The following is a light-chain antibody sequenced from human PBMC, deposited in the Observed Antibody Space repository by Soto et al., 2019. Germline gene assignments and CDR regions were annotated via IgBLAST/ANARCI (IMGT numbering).Light chain of an antibody. V-gene: IGLV2-14*01. J-gene: IGLJ1*01. CDR2: GVT. Sequence: QSALTQPASVSGSPGQSITISCTGTSGDIGSYNRVSWYQQHPGKAPKLIIYGVTDRPSGVSNRFSGSKSGNTASLTISGLQAEDEAEYYCSSYTNIKPRACVFGTGTKLTVL. CDR1: SGDIGSYNR. CDR3: SSYTNIKPRACV.